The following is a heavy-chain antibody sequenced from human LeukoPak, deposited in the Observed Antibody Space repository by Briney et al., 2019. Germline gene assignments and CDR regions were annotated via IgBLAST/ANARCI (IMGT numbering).Heavy chain of an antibody. CDR1: GFIFISYG. CDR2: IRYDGNKK. CDR3: ARAPGVTTVNPIYWYYMDV. V-gene: IGHV3-30*02. J-gene: IGHJ6*03. Sequence: GGSLRLSCAASGFIFISYGMHWVRQAPGKGLEWVAFIRYDGNKKYYAGSVKGRFTISRDNAKNSLYLQMNSLRAEDTAVYYCARAPGVTTVNPIYWYYMDVWGKGTTVTVSS. D-gene: IGHD4-17*01.